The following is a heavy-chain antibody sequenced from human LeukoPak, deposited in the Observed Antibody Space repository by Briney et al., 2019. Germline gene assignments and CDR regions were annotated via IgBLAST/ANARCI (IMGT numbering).Heavy chain of an antibody. CDR3: ARGRYSSGDYFDY. CDR1: GFTFSSYA. J-gene: IGHJ4*02. CDR2: IYSGGST. D-gene: IGHD6-19*01. Sequence: GGSLRLSCAASGFTFSSYAMHWVRQAPGKGLEWVSVIYSGGSTYYADSVKGRFTISRDNSKNTLYLQMNSLRAEDTAVYYCARGRYSSGDYFDYWGQGTLVTVSS. V-gene: IGHV3-53*01.